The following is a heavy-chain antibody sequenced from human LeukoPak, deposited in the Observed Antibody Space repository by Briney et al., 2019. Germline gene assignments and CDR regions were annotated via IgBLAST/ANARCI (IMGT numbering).Heavy chain of an antibody. D-gene: IGHD1-26*01. J-gene: IGHJ3*02. Sequence: GGSLRLSCAASGFTFSSYSMNWVRQAPGKGLEWVSSISSSSSYIYYADSVKGRFTISRDNAKNSLYLQMNSLRAEDTAVYYCARDPIVGAMATAFDIWGQGTMVTVSS. CDR2: ISSSSSYI. CDR3: ARDPIVGAMATAFDI. V-gene: IGHV3-21*01. CDR1: GFTFSSYS.